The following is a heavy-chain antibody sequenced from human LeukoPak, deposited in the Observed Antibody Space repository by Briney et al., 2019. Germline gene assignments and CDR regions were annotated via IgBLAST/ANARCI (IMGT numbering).Heavy chain of an antibody. V-gene: IGHV1-69*04. Sequence: SVKVSCKASGGTFSSYTISWVRQAPGQGLEWMGRIIPILGIANYAQKFQGRVTITAVKSTSTAYMELSSLRSEDTAVYYCARETIPSSSSYFDYWGQGTLVTVSS. CDR1: GGTFSSYT. D-gene: IGHD6-13*01. CDR2: IIPILGIA. J-gene: IGHJ4*02. CDR3: ARETIPSSSSYFDY.